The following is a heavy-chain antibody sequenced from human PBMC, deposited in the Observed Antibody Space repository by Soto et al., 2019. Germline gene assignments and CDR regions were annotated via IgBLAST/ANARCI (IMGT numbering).Heavy chain of an antibody. J-gene: IGHJ6*02. V-gene: IGHV5-10-1*01. CDR3: ASTSDTAMVIYYGTDV. Sequence: GESLKISCKGSGYSFTSYWISWVRQMPGKGLEWMGRIDPSDSYTNYSPSFQGHVTISADKSISTAYLQWSSLKASDTAMYYCASTSDTAMVIYYGTDVWGQGTTVTVSS. CDR2: IDPSDSYT. CDR1: GYSFTSYW. D-gene: IGHD5-18*01.